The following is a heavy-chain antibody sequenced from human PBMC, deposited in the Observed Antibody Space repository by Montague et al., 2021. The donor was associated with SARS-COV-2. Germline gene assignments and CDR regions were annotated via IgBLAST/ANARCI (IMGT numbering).Heavy chain of an antibody. J-gene: IGHJ6*03. CDR1: GTSFGGYY. Sequence: SETLSLTCAVRGTSFGGYYWNWIRQPPGKGLEWIGEINHGGSTKYSPSLKSRLTISADTSKNQFSLKLTSVAAADTAVYYCARLRDGVVPSPILGVGPYYSYYYMDVWGRGTTVTVSS. CDR3: ARLRDGVVPSPILGVGPYYSYYYMDV. CDR2: INHGGST. V-gene: IGHV4-34*01. D-gene: IGHD3-10*01.